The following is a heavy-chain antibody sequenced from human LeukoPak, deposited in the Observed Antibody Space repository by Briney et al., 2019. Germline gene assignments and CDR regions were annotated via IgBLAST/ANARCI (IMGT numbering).Heavy chain of an antibody. CDR3: ASRDGPQGAFDY. V-gene: IGHV1-2*02. Sequence: ASVKVSCKASGYTFTDYYIHWVRQAPGQGLEWMGWINPNSGGTNYAQKFQGRVTMTSDTSTAYMELSRLTSDGTAVYYCASRDGPQGAFDYWGQGTLVTVSS. CDR1: GYTFTDYY. J-gene: IGHJ4*02. CDR2: INPNSGGT. D-gene: IGHD5-24*01.